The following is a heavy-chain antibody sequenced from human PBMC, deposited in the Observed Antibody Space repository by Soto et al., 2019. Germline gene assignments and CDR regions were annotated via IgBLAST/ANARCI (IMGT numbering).Heavy chain of an antibody. V-gene: IGHV3-30-3*01. J-gene: IGHJ6*02. CDR1: GFTFSSYT. CDR3: ARDRSIVGATPYYYYYGMDV. D-gene: IGHD1-26*01. Sequence: GGSLRLSCAASGFTFSSYTMHWVRQAPGKGLEWVAVISYDGSNKYYADSVKGRFTISRDNSKNTLYLQMNSLRAEDTAVYYCARDRSIVGATPYYYYYGMDVWGQGTTVTVSS. CDR2: ISYDGSNK.